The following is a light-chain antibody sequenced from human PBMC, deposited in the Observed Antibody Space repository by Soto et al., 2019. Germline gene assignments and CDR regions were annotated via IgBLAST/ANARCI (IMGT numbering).Light chain of an antibody. CDR1: QSISTW. Sequence: DIQMTQSPSTLSVSVGDRVTITCRASQSISTWLAWYQQKPGKAPRLVIYDASNLDSGVPSRFAGSGSGTEFTLTITGLQHDDFATYYCQQYNSHWTFGQGTKIE. J-gene: IGKJ1*01. V-gene: IGKV1-5*01. CDR3: QQYNSHWT. CDR2: DAS.